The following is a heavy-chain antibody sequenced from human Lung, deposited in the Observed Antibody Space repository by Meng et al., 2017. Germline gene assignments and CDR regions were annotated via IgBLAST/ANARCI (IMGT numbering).Heavy chain of an antibody. D-gene: IGHD4-11*01. CDR3: ARGPTTMAHDFDY. CDR1: GGSFSDYD. CDR2: INHSGST. Sequence: VPRQRLGAGRLMPCETLSFTCVVSGGSFSDYDWSWIRQPPGKGLEWIGEINHSGSTNYNPSLESRATISVDTSQNNLSLKLSSVTAADSAVYYCARGPTTMAHDFDYWGQGTLVTVSS. J-gene: IGHJ4*02. V-gene: IGHV4-34*01.